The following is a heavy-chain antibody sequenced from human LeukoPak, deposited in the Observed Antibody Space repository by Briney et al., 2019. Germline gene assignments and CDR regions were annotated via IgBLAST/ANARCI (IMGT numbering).Heavy chain of an antibody. CDR2: ISAYNGIP. J-gene: IGHJ4*02. D-gene: IGHD3-10*01. V-gene: IGHV1-18*01. CDR1: GYTFTSYH. CDR3: ARDHSGFHFDY. Sequence: ASVKVSCKASGYTFTSYHIAWVRQAPGRGLEWMGWISAYNGIPKYAENLQGRVTMTIDTSTSTAYMELRSLRSDDTAVYYCARDHSGFHFDYWGQGTLVTVSS.